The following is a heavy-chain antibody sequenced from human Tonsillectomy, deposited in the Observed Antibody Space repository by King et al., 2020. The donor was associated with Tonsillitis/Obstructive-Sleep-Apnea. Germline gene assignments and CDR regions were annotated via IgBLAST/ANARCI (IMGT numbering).Heavy chain of an antibody. V-gene: IGHV4-4*02. D-gene: IGHD6-25*01. CDR2: IYHSGST. CDR3: AREAGPATSLKRFDY. J-gene: IGHJ4*02. Sequence: QLQESGPGLVKPSGTLSLTCAVSGGSISSSNWWSWVRQPPGKGLEWIGEIYHSGSTNYNPSLKSRVTISVAKSKNQFSLKLSSVTAADTAVYYCAREAGPATSLKRFDYWGQGTLVTVSS. CDR1: GGSISSSNW.